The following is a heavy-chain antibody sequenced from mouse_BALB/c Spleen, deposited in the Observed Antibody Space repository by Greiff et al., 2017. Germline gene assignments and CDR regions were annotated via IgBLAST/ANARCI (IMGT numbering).Heavy chain of an antibody. CDR3: ARWVTPVFDY. J-gene: IGHJ2*01. D-gene: IGHD1-1*01. V-gene: IGHV1-4*01. Sequence: QVQLQQSGAELARPGASVTMSCKASGYTFTSYTMHWVKQRPGQGLEWIGYINPSSGYTNYNQKFKDKATLTADKSSSTAYMQLSSLTSEDSAVYYCARWVTPVFDYWGQGTTLTVSS. CDR2: INPSSGYT. CDR1: GYTFTSYT.